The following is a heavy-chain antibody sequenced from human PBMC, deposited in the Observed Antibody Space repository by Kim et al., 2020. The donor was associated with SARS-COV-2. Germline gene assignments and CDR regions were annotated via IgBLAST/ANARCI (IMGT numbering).Heavy chain of an antibody. V-gene: IGHV3-30*18. CDR2: ISYDGSNK. Sequence: GGSLRLSCAASGFTFSSYGMHWVRQAPGKGLEWVAVISYDGSNKYYADSVKGRFTISRDNSKNTLYLQMNSLRAEDTAVYYCAKGGGGYYDSSGYWFYYYYGMDVWGQGTTVTVSS. J-gene: IGHJ6*02. CDR1: GFTFSSYG. CDR3: AKGGGGYYDSSGYWFYYYYGMDV. D-gene: IGHD3-22*01.